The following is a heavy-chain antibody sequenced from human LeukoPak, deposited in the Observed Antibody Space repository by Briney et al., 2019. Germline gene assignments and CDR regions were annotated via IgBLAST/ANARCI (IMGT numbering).Heavy chain of an antibody. D-gene: IGHD1/OR15-1a*01. CDR2: VYYNGIT. CDR3: ASQLGGTTFH. Sequence: PSETLSLTCTVSGVSINTYFWSWIRQPPGKGLEWIGYVYYNGITNYNPSLQSRVSISLDTSKNQFSLRLNSVTAAGTAVYYCASQLGGTTFHWGQGTLVTVSS. CDR1: GVSINTYF. V-gene: IGHV4-59*01. J-gene: IGHJ4*02.